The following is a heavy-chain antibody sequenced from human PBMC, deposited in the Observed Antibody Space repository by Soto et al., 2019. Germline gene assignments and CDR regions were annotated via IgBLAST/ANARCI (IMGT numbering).Heavy chain of an antibody. CDR1: GFTFSSYD. Sequence: GGSLRLSCAASGFTFSSYDMHWVRQATGKGLEWVSAIGTAGDTYYPGSVKGRFTISRENAKNSLYLQMNSLRAGDTAVYYCARGGYYDSSGYYYYYGMDVWGQGTMVTVSS. D-gene: IGHD3-22*01. CDR3: ARGGYYDSSGYYYYYGMDV. V-gene: IGHV3-13*01. CDR2: IGTAGDT. J-gene: IGHJ6*02.